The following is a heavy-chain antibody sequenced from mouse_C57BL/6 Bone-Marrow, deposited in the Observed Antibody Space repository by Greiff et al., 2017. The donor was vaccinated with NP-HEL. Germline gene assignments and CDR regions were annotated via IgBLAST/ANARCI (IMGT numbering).Heavy chain of an antibody. J-gene: IGHJ1*03. CDR1: GFNIKDYY. Sequence: VRLKESGAELVKPGASVKLSCTASGFNIKDYYMHWVKQRTEQGLEWIGRIDPEDGETKYAPKFQGKATITADTSSNTAYLQLSSLTSEDTAVYYCARSTTVDWYFDVGGTGTTVTVSS. CDR2: IDPEDGET. CDR3: ARSTTVDWYFDV. D-gene: IGHD1-1*01. V-gene: IGHV14-2*01.